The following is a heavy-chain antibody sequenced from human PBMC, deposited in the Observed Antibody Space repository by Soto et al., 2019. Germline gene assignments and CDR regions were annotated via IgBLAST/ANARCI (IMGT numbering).Heavy chain of an antibody. Sequence: SVKVSCKASGFTFTSSAVQWVRQARGQRLEWIGWIVVGSGNTNYAQKFQERVIITRDMSTSTAYMELSSLRSEDTAVYYCAAGPESSSWFSRRYYFDYWGQGTLVTVSS. CDR2: IVVGSGNT. CDR1: GFTFTSSA. D-gene: IGHD6-13*01. V-gene: IGHV1-58*01. J-gene: IGHJ4*02. CDR3: AAGPESSSWFSRRYYFDY.